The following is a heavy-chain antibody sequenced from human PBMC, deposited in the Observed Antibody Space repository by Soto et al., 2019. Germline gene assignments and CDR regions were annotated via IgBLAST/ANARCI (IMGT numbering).Heavy chain of an antibody. J-gene: IGHJ1*01. CDR1: GGTFSSYA. D-gene: IGHD6-19*01. Sequence: GASVKVSCKASGGTFSSYAISWVRQAPGQGLEWMGGIIPIFGTANYAQKFQGRVTITADESTSTAYMELSSLRSEDTAVYYCARDKLGYSSGWYLGYFQHWGQGTLVTVS. CDR2: IIPIFGTA. V-gene: IGHV1-69*13. CDR3: ARDKLGYSSGWYLGYFQH.